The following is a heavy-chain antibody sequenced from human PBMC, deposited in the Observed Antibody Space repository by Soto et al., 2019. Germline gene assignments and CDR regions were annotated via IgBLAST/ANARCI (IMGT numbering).Heavy chain of an antibody. Sequence: QVQLQESGPGLVKPSETLSLTCTVSGGSISSYYWSWIRQPPGKGLEWIGYIYYSGCTNYNPSLKSRVTISLDTSKNQFSLKLSSVTAADTAVYYCARYSSSWTPFDYRGQGTLVTVSS. CDR1: GGSISSYY. V-gene: IGHV4-59*01. CDR2: IYYSGCT. J-gene: IGHJ4*02. CDR3: ARYSSSWTPFDY. D-gene: IGHD6-13*01.